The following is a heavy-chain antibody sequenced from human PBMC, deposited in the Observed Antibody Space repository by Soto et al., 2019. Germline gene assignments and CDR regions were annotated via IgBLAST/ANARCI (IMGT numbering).Heavy chain of an antibody. J-gene: IGHJ4*02. V-gene: IGHV3-74*01. D-gene: IGHD5-12*01. CDR2: ISGGGSST. CDR3: AKVYSGYDLSFDY. Sequence: GGSLRLSCAASGFTFSSYWMHWVRQAPGKGLVWVSAISGGGSSTSYADSVKGRFTISRDNSKNTLYLQMNSLRAEDTAVYYCAKVYSGYDLSFDYWGQGTLVTVSS. CDR1: GFTFSSYW.